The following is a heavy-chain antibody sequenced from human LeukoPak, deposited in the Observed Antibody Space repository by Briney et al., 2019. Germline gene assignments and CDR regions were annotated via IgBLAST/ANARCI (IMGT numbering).Heavy chain of an antibody. V-gene: IGHV3-30*18. CDR2: ISYDGSNK. CDR1: GFTFSSYG. J-gene: IGHJ4*02. CDR3: AKSLGVYDSSGYYYGPPDY. D-gene: IGHD3-22*01. Sequence: GGSLRLSCAASGFTFSSYGMHWVRQAPGKGLEWVAVISYDGSNKYYADSVKGRFTISRDNSKNTLYLQMNSLRAEDTAVYYCAKSLGVYDSSGYYYGPPDYWGQGTLVTVSS.